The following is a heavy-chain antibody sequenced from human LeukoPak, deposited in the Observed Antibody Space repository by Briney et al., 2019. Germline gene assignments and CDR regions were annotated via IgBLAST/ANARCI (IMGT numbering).Heavy chain of an antibody. Sequence: SETPSLTCAAYGGAFSGYYWSWIRQPPGKGLEWIGEINHSGSTNYNPSLKSRVTISVDTSKNQFSLKLSSVTAADTAVYYCARHSPGYSYGTFDYWGQGTLVTVSS. D-gene: IGHD5-18*01. CDR2: INHSGST. J-gene: IGHJ4*02. CDR1: GGAFSGYY. CDR3: ARHSPGYSYGTFDY. V-gene: IGHV4-34*01.